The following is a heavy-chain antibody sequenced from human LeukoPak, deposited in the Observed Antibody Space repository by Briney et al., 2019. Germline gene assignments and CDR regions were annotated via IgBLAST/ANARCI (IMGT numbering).Heavy chain of an antibody. CDR2: IRYDGSGK. V-gene: IGHV3-7*04. Sequence: GGSLRLSCTASGFTFTSYGMNWVRQAPGKGLEWVASIRYDGSGKYYVESVKGRLTISRDDAKNSVFLQMNSLRVEDMGVYYCARGPPVEVASREGLYFDYWGQGTLVTVSS. CDR1: GFTFTSYG. J-gene: IGHJ4*02. D-gene: IGHD5-24*01. CDR3: ARGPPVEVASREGLYFDY.